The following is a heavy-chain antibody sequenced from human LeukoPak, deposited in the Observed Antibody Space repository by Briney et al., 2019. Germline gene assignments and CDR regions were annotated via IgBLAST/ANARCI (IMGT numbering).Heavy chain of an antibody. Sequence: SETQSLTCTVSGGAFSGYYWSWIRRPAGRGLGGFGRIYTSGSTNYNPSLKSRVTMSVDTSKNQISLKLSSVTAADTAVYYCARVDYYDSGTFAPDYWGQGTLVTVSS. CDR1: GGAFSGYY. CDR2: IYTSGST. V-gene: IGHV4-4*07. J-gene: IGHJ4*02. CDR3: ARVDYYDSGTFAPDY. D-gene: IGHD3-22*01.